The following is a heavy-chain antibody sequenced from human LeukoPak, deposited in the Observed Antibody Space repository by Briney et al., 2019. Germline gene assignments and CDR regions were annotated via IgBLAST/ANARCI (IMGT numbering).Heavy chain of an antibody. CDR1: GFTFSNAW. Sequence: GGSLRLSCAASGFTFSNAWMTWVCQAPGKGLEWVGRMQSKTDGGAKDYAAPVKGRFTISRDDSKNTLYPQMDSLKTEDTAVYYCTTLSSRTKNDYWGQGTLVTVSS. D-gene: IGHD3-16*01. CDR2: MQSKTDGGAK. V-gene: IGHV3-15*01. CDR3: TTLSSRTKNDY. J-gene: IGHJ4*02.